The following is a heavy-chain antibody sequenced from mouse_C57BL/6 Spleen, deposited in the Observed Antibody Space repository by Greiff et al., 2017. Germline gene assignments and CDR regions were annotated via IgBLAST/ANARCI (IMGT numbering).Heavy chain of an antibody. CDR1: GYTFTSYW. V-gene: IGHV1-55*01. CDR2: IYPGSGST. J-gene: IGHJ1*03. Sequence: VQLQQPGAELVKPGASVKMSCKASGYTFTSYWITWVKQRPGQGLEWIGDIYPGSGSTNYNEKFKSKATLTVDTSSSTAYMQRSSLTSEDSAVYYCARGDYYGSEYFDVWGTGTTVTVSS. D-gene: IGHD1-1*01. CDR3: ARGDYYGSEYFDV.